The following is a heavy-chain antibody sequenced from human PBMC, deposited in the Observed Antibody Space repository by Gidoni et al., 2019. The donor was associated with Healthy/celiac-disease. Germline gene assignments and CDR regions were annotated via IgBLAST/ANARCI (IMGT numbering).Heavy chain of an antibody. D-gene: IGHD1-26*01. CDR2: IRSKAYGGTT. CDR3: TRAYSGSYLRTYYFDY. Sequence: EVQLVESGGGLVQPGRSLRLSCTASGFTLGDYAMSWVRQAPGKGLEWVGFIRSKAYGGTTEYAASVKGRFTISRDDSKSIAYLQMNSLKTEDTAVYYCTRAYSGSYLRTYYFDYWGQGTLVTVSS. V-gene: IGHV3-49*04. CDR1: GFTLGDYA. J-gene: IGHJ4*02.